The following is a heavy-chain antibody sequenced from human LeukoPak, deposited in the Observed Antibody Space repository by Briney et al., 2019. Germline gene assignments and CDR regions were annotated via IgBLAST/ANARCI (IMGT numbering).Heavy chain of an antibody. CDR1: RFTFSSYN. CDR3: ARDPTSIVGAIFWFDP. J-gene: IGHJ5*02. Sequence: GGSLRLSCAASRFTFSSYNMNWVGQAPGKGLEWVSYISSSSTTIDYADSVKGRFTISRENAKNSLYLQMNSLRAEDTAVYYCARDPTSIVGAIFWFDPWGQGTLVTVSS. V-gene: IGHV3-48*04. CDR2: ISSSSTTI. D-gene: IGHD1-26*01.